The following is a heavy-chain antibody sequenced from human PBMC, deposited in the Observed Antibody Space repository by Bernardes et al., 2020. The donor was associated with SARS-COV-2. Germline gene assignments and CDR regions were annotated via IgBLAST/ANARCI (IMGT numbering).Heavy chain of an antibody. CDR1: GGSISSSSYY. J-gene: IGHJ5*02. Sequence: SETLSLTCTVSGGSISSSSYYWGWIRQPPGKGLDWIGSIYYSGSTYYNPSLKSRVTISVDTSKNQFSLKLSSVTAADTAVYYCARHMMASITIFGVVRAGNWFDHWCQGTLVTVSS. CDR2: IYYSGST. D-gene: IGHD3-3*01. V-gene: IGHV4-39*01. CDR3: ARHMMASITIFGVVRAGNWFDH.